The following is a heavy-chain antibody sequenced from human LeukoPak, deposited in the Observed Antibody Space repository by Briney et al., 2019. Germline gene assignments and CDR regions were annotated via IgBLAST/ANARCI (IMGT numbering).Heavy chain of an antibody. Sequence: GASVKVSFKASGYKFVAYYIHWVRQSPGQGLEWLGRINPDSGDTNYAQKFQGRVTMMRDTSSSTAYMELSRLKSDDTAIYYCARESQVFWPKETNWFDPWGHGTLVTVAS. V-gene: IGHV1-2*06. CDR3: ARESQVFWPKETNWFDP. J-gene: IGHJ5*02. D-gene: IGHD3-3*01. CDR2: INPDSGDT. CDR1: GYKFVAYY.